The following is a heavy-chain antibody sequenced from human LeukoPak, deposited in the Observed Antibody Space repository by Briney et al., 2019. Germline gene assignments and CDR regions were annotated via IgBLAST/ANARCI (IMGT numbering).Heavy chain of an antibody. Sequence: GATVKVSCKASGYTFTSYDINWVRQATGQGLEWMGWMNPNSGNTGYAQKFQGRVTMTRNTSISTAYMELSSLRSEDTAVYYCAKRGYSYDFHYYYYMDVWGKGTTVTVSS. D-gene: IGHD5-18*01. V-gene: IGHV1-8*01. CDR2: MNPNSGNT. CDR1: GYTFTSYD. CDR3: AKRGYSYDFHYYYYMDV. J-gene: IGHJ6*03.